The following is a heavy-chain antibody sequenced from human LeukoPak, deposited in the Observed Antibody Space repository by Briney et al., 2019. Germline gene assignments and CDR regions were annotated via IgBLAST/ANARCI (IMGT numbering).Heavy chain of an antibody. D-gene: IGHD3-9*01. CDR3: ARDRLRYFDWLLQKYYYYGMDV. V-gene: IGHV1-18*01. CDR2: ISAYNGNT. J-gene: IGHJ6*02. CDR1: GYTFTSYG. Sequence: ASVKVSCKASGYTFTSYGISWVRQAPGQGLEWMGWISAYNGNTNYAQKLQGRVTMTTDTSTSTAYMELSSLRSDDTAVYYCARDRLRYFDWLLQKYYYYGMDVWGQGTTVTVSS.